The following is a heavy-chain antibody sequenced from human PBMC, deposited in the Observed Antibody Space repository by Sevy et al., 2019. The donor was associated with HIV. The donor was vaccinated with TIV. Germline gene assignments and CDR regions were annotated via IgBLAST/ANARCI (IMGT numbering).Heavy chain of an antibody. CDR2: INPTGGST. CDR1: GYTFTSYY. Sequence: ASVKVSCKASGYTFTSYYMHWVRQAPGQGLEWMGIINPTGGSTSYAQRFQGRVTMTRDTSTSTVYKELSSLRSEDTAVYYCARDHSWNKGTYFDFWGQGTLVTVSS. J-gene: IGHJ4*02. CDR3: ARDHSWNKGTYFDF. V-gene: IGHV1-46*03. D-gene: IGHD1-1*01.